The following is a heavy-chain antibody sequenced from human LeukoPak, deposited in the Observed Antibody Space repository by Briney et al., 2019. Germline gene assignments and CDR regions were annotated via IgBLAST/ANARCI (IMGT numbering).Heavy chain of an antibody. CDR1: GGSISSYY. Sequence: SETLSLTCTVSGGSISSYYWSWIRQPPGKGLEWIGYIYYSGSTNYNASLKSRVTISVDTSKNQFSLKLSSVTAADTAVYYCARASIAAPHWFDPWGQGTLVTVSS. J-gene: IGHJ5*02. CDR3: ARASIAAPHWFDP. V-gene: IGHV4-59*01. D-gene: IGHD6-6*01. CDR2: IYYSGST.